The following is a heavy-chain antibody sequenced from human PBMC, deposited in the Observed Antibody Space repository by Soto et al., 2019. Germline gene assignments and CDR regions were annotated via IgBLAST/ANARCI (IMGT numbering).Heavy chain of an antibody. CDR3: ARYGGCYAYNYELDS. CDR2: ITWNSGTR. Sequence: PGGSLRLSCAASGFTFYEYAMHWVRQVPGKGLEWVSGITWNSGTRGYADSVKGRFTISRDNAKNSRYLEMTSLRPENTAFYHCARYGGCYAYNYELDSWGQGTLVTVSS. V-gene: IGHV3-9*01. CDR1: GFTFYEYA. D-gene: IGHD3-16*01. J-gene: IGHJ4*02.